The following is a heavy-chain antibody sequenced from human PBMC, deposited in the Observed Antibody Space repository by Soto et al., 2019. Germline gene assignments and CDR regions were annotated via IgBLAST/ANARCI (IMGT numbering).Heavy chain of an antibody. V-gene: IGHV1-69*06. J-gene: IGHJ6*02. CDR2: IVPLFGTA. CDR3: ARNVTMVRGLPIGSDHGLDG. D-gene: IGHD3-10*01. Sequence: QVQLVQSGAEVRKPGSSVKVSCQASGDTFSSDAINWVRQVPGQGLEWMGRIVPLFGTATYAQKFQGRVTMTADRSTNTASMDMRSLTSEDSAVYYCARNVTMVRGLPIGSDHGLDGWGQGTTVSVSS. CDR1: GDTFSSDA.